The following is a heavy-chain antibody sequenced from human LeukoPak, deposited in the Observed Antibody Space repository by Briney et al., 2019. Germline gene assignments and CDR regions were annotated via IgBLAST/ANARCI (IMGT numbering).Heavy chain of an antibody. CDR3: ARDWDYGMDV. CDR2: VSSSGSPI. D-gene: IGHD3-16*01. Sequence: GGSLRLSCAASGFTFSDYYMSWIRQAPGKGLEWVSYVSSSGSPIYYPDSVKGRFTISRDNAKNSLYLQMNSLRAEDTAVYYCARDWDYGMDVWGQGTTVTVSS. CDR1: GFTFSDYY. V-gene: IGHV3-11*04. J-gene: IGHJ6*02.